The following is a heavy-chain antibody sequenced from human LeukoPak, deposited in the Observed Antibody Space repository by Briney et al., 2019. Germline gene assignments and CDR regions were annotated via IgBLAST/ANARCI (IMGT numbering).Heavy chain of an antibody. CDR1: GGSFSGYY. D-gene: IGHD3-10*01. CDR3: ARGTRVWFGELSAFDY. CDR2: INHSGST. V-gene: IGHV4-34*01. J-gene: IGHJ4*02. Sequence: PSETLSLTCAVYGGSFSGYYWSWIRQPPGKGLEWIGEINHSGSTNYNPSLKSRVTISVDTSKNQFSLKLSSVTAADTAVYYCARGTRVWFGELSAFDYWGQGTLATVSS.